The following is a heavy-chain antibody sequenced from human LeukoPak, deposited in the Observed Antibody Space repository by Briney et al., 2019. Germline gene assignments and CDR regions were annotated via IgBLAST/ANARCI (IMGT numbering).Heavy chain of an antibody. D-gene: IGHD2/OR15-2a*01. CDR2: IKQDESEI. CDR1: GFTFTNNW. V-gene: IGHV3-7*01. J-gene: IGHJ4*02. Sequence: PGGPLRLSCVASGFTFTNNWMTWVRQAPGKGLEWVANIKQDESEIYYVDSVKGRFTISRDNARNLVYLQMNSLRVGDTAVYYCVSFYETYWGRGTLVTVSS. CDR3: VSFYETY.